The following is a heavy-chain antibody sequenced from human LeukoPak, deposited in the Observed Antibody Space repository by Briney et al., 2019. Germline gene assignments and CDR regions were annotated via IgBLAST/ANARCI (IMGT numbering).Heavy chain of an antibody. CDR2: ISWDGGST. CDR1: GFTFDDYS. D-gene: IGHD3/OR15-3a*01. CDR3: AKDVGISWTLNYFDY. V-gene: IGHV3-43*01. J-gene: IGHJ4*02. Sequence: PGGSLRLSCAASGFTFDDYSMHWVRQAPGKGLEWVSLISWDGGSTYYADSVKGRFTISRDNSNNSLYLQMNSLRTEDTALYYCAKDVGISWTLNYFDYWGQGTLVTVSS.